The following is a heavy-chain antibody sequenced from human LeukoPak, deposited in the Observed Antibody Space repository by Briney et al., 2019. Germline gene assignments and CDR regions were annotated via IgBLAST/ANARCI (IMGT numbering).Heavy chain of an antibody. CDR2: IYCSGST. Sequence: SETLSLTCTVSGGSISSYYWSWIRQPPGKGLEWIGYIYCSGSTNYNPSLKSRVTISVDTSKNQFSLKLSSVTAADTAVYYCARRTYSSGWSDYWGQGTLVTVSS. CDR1: GGSISSYY. J-gene: IGHJ4*02. CDR3: ARRTYSSGWSDY. V-gene: IGHV4-59*01. D-gene: IGHD6-19*01.